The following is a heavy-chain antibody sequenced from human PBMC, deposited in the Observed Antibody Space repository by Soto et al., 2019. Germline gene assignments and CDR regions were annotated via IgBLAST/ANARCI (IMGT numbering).Heavy chain of an antibody. D-gene: IGHD3-9*01. CDR3: TTGIYYDILTGYHNVAY. Sequence: GGSLRLSCVASGFNLSHPWMTWVRQAAGKGLEWVGRIKSKTDGGTADYAAPVKGRATISRDDSKNTVYLQMNSLKIEDTAVYYCTTGIYYDILTGYHNVAYWGQGALVTVSS. J-gene: IGHJ4*02. CDR2: IKSKTDGGTA. V-gene: IGHV3-15*01. CDR1: GFNLSHPW.